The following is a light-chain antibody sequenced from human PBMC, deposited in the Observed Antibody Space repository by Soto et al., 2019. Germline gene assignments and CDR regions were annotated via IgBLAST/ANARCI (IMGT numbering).Light chain of an antibody. CDR3: QQYDNLPPYT. V-gene: IGKV1-33*01. Sequence: DIQMTQSPSSLSASVGDRATITCQASRDISVYLNWYQQKPGKPPKLLVYDASNLQTGVPSRFSGSGSGTHFTFTISSLQPEDIATYYCQQYDNLPPYTFGQGTKLEIK. CDR2: DAS. CDR1: RDISVY. J-gene: IGKJ2*01.